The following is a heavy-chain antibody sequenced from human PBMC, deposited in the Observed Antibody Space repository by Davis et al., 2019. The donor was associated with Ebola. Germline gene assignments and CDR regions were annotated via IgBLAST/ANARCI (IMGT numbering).Heavy chain of an antibody. CDR2: TYYKSKWYN. D-gene: IGHD3-16*01. V-gene: IGHV6-1*01. Sequence: HSQTLSLTCVISGDSVSGSSGAWNWIRQSPSRGLEWLGRTYYKSKWYNDYAVSVKSRITINADTSKNQLSLQLNSVTPEDAAVYYCVRGWGRSGLDVWGQGTTVTVSS. CDR1: GDSVSGSSGA. CDR3: VRGWGRSGLDV. J-gene: IGHJ6*02.